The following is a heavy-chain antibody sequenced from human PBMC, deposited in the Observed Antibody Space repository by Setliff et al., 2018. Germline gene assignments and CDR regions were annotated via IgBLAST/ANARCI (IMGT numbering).Heavy chain of an antibody. Sequence: ASVKVSCKASGYTFTSYAMNWVRQAPGQGLGWMGWINTNTGNPTYAQGFTGRFVFSLDTSVSTAYLQISSLKAEDTAVYNCARDNRGYAWDYYYYMDVWGKGTTVTVSS. CDR3: ARDNRGYAWDYYYYMDV. V-gene: IGHV7-4-1*02. CDR2: INTNTGNP. D-gene: IGHD2-15*01. CDR1: GYTFTSYA. J-gene: IGHJ6*03.